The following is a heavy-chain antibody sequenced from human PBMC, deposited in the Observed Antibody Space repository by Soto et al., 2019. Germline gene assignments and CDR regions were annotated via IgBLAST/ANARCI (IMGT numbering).Heavy chain of an antibody. J-gene: IGHJ4*02. CDR1: GFSFTAYI. D-gene: IGHD5-12*01. CDR2: ISVSGDKT. CDR3: AKGGWLDD. Sequence: EVHLLESGGDLVQPGGSLRLSCAASGFSFTAYIMSWFRQAPGQGLEWVSAISVSGDKTYYADSVKGRFTISRDDAKNTLYLQLNSLRVDDTAIYSCAKGGWLDDCGQGTLVTVSS. V-gene: IGHV3-23*01.